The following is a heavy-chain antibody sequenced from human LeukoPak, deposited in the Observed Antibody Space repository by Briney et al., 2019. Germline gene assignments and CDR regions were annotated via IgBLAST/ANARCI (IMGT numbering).Heavy chain of an antibody. V-gene: IGHV1-69*05. D-gene: IGHD5-18*01. CDR2: IIPIFGTA. J-gene: IGHJ3*02. Sequence: SSVKVSCKASGGTFSSYAISWVRQAPGQGLEWMGRIIPIFGTANYAQKFQGRVTITTDESTSTAYMELSSLRPEDTAVYYCARESKDTAGASDIWGQGTMVTVSS. CDR1: GGTFSSYA. CDR3: ARESKDTAGASDI.